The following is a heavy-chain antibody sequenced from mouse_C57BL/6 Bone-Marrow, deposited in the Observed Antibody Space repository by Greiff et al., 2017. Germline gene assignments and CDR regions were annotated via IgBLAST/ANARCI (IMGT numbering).Heavy chain of an antibody. CDR3: TGSLIYYGTNY. CDR1: GFNIKDYY. D-gene: IGHD1-1*01. V-gene: IGHV14-2*01. J-gene: IGHJ2*01. CDR2: IDPEDGDT. Sequence: EVQLQQSGAELVKPGASVKLSCTASGFNIKDYYIHWVKQRTEQGLEWIGRIDPEDGDTKYAPKFQDKATITADTSSNTAYLQLSSLTSADTAVYYCTGSLIYYGTNYWGQGTTLTVSS.